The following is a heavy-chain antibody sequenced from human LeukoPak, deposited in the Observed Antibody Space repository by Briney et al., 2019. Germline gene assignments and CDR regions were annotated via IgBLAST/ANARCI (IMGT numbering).Heavy chain of an antibody. Sequence: ASVKVSFKTSGYTFADYFIHWVRQAPGQGLEWMGRINPTSGGTEYEQKFQGRVTMTRDTSISTAYVEVNRLISDDTAIDYCARDVSSYANSDYYYWGQRTLVTVSS. CDR2: INPTSGGT. CDR1: GYTFADYF. J-gene: IGHJ4*02. CDR3: ARDVSSYANSDYYY. V-gene: IGHV1-2*06. D-gene: IGHD4/OR15-4a*01.